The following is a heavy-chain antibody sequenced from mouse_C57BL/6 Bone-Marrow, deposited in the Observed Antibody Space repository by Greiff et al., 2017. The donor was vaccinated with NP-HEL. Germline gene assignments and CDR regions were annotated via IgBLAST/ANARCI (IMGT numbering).Heavy chain of an antibody. Sequence: QVQLKESGAELVKPGASVKMSCKASGYTFTSYWITWVKQRPGQGLEWIGDIYPGSGSTNYNEKFKSKATLTVDTSSSTAYMQLSSLTSEDSAVYYCARFYDGYWYFDVWGTGTTVTVSS. V-gene: IGHV1-55*01. CDR1: GYTFTSYW. J-gene: IGHJ1*03. CDR2: IYPGSGST. D-gene: IGHD2-3*01. CDR3: ARFYDGYWYFDV.